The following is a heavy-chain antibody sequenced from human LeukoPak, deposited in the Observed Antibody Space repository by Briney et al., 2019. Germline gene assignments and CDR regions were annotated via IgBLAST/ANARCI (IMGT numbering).Heavy chain of an antibody. J-gene: IGHJ4*02. CDR2: MNPNSGNT. CDR3: ARGRVILRIAARGGAIHY. Sequence: ASVKVSCKASGYTFTSYDINWVRQATGQGHEWMGWMNPNSGNTGYAQKFQGRVTMTRNTSISTAYMELSSLRSEDTAVYYCARGRVILRIAARGGAIHYWGQGTLVTVSS. D-gene: IGHD6-6*01. V-gene: IGHV1-8*01. CDR1: GYTFTSYD.